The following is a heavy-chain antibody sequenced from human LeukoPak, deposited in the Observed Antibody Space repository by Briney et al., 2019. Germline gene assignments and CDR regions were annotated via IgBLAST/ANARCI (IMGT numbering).Heavy chain of an antibody. Sequence: PSETLSLTCAVYGGSFSGYYWSWIRQPPGKGLEWIGEINHSGSTNYNPSLKSRVTISVDTSKNQFSLKLSSVTAADTAVYYCARWSGRSSWFDPWGQGTLVTVSS. CDR1: GGSFSGYY. V-gene: IGHV4-34*01. CDR3: ARWSGRSSWFDP. J-gene: IGHJ5*02. CDR2: INHSGST.